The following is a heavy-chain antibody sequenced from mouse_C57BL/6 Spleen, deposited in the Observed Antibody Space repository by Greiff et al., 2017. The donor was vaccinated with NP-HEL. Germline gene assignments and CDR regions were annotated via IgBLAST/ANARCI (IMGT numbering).Heavy chain of an antibody. Sequence: EVKLMESEGGLVQPGSSMKLSCTASGFTFSDYYMAWVRQVPEKGLEWVANINYDGSSTYYLDSLKSRFIISRDNAKNILYLQMSSLKSEDTATYYCARNDGGSDADYWGQGTTLTVSS. J-gene: IGHJ2*01. CDR1: GFTFSDYY. D-gene: IGHD1-1*02. V-gene: IGHV5-16*01. CDR2: INYDGSST. CDR3: ARNDGGSDADY.